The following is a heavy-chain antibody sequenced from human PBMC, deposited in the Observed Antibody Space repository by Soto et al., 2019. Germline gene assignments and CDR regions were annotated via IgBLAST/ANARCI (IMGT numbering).Heavy chain of an antibody. V-gene: IGHV3-9*01. CDR2: ISWNSGYI. D-gene: IGHD1-1*01. Sequence: GGSLRLSCIASGFTFDDYAMHWVRQAPGKGLEWVSGISWNSGYIGYADSVEGRFTISRDNAKNSVHLQMNSLRAEDTAFYYCAKDIKWNLPAGYLDNWGQGTLVTVSS. CDR1: GFTFDDYA. CDR3: AKDIKWNLPAGYLDN. J-gene: IGHJ4*02.